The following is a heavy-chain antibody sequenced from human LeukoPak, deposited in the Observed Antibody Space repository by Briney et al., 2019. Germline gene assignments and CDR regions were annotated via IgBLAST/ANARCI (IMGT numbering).Heavy chain of an antibody. CDR2: IYYSGST. D-gene: IGHD3-22*01. CDR1: GGSISSYY. V-gene: IGHV4-59*01. Sequence: PSETLSLTCTVSGGSISSYYWSWIRQPPGKGLEWIGYIYYSGSTNYNPSLNSRVAISVDTSKNQFSLKPSSVTAADTAVYYCARDPTMIGLGDAFDIWGQGTMVTVSS. CDR3: ARDPTMIGLGDAFDI. J-gene: IGHJ3*02.